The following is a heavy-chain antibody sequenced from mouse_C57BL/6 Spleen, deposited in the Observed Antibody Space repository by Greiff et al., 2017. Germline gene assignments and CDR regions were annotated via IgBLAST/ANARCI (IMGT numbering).Heavy chain of an antibody. CDR3: ARGPDYYGGSYYAMDY. V-gene: IGHV1-19*01. D-gene: IGHD1-1*01. Sequence: EVQLQESGPVLVKPGASVKMSCKASGYTFTDYYMNWVKQSHGKSLEWIGVINPGNGGTSYNQTFKGKATLTVDKYSSTAYMELNSLTSEDSAVYYCARGPDYYGGSYYAMDYWGQGTLVTVSA. CDR2: INPGNGGT. CDR1: GYTFTDYY. J-gene: IGHJ4*01.